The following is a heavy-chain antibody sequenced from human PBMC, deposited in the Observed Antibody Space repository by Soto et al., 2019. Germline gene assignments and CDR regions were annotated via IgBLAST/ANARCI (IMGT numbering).Heavy chain of an antibody. J-gene: IGHJ3*01. CDR3: ARDRGLLYCLSLRGCDAFDF. D-gene: IGHD2-15*01. CDR1: GYTFTSYG. CDR2: ISAYNGNT. Sequence: ASVKVSCKASGYTFTSYGISWVRQAPGQGLEWMGWISAYNGNTNYAQKLQGRVTMTTDTSTSTAYMELRSLRSDDTAVYYCARDRGLLYCLSLRGCDAFDFWCQGTMVTVSS. V-gene: IGHV1-18*01.